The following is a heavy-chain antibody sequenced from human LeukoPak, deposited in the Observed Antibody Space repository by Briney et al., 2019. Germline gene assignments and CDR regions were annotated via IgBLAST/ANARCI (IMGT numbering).Heavy chain of an antibody. V-gene: IGHV3-23*01. J-gene: IGHJ5*01. CDR1: GFTFRSYA. CDR2: ISNSGGIS. Sequence: GGSLRLSCAASGFTFRSYAMIWVRQAPGKGLDLVSTISNSGGISYDADSVKGRFTISRDNYKNTLYLQMNSLRADDTAVYYCAKDHLTTVFYNWFDSWGQGTMVTVSS. CDR3: AKDHLTTVFYNWFDS. D-gene: IGHD4-17*01.